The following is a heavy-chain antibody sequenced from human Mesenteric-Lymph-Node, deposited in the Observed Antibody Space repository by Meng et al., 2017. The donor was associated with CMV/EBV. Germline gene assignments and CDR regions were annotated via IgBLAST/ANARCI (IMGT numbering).Heavy chain of an antibody. CDR1: GYTFTNYG. J-gene: IGHJ6*02. CDR3: ARAPIFRLEEPIAVLGMDV. D-gene: IGHD6-19*01. CDR2: ISAYNGNT. V-gene: IGHV1-18*01. Sequence: ASVKVSCKGSGYTFTNYGISWVRQAPGQVLEWMGWISAYNGNTNYAQKFQGRVTMTTDTSISTAYMELSRLRSDDTAVYYCARAPIFRLEEPIAVLGMDVWGQGTTVTVSS.